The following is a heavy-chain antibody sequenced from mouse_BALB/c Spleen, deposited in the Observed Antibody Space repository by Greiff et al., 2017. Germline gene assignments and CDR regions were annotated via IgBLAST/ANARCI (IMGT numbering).Heavy chain of an antibody. Sequence: QVQLQQPGAELVKPGTSVKLSCKASGYNFTSYWINWVKLRPGQGLEWIGDIYPGSGSTNYNEKFKSKATLTVDTSSSTAYMQLSSLASEDSALYYCAMRFAYWGQGTLVTVSA. V-gene: IGHV1-55*01. CDR3: AMRFAY. J-gene: IGHJ3*01. CDR2: IYPGSGST. CDR1: GYNFTSYW.